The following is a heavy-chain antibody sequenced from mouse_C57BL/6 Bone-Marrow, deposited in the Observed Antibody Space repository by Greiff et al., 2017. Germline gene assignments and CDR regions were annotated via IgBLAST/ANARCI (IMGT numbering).Heavy chain of an antibody. V-gene: IGHV3-6*01. Sequence: EVQLQESGPGLVKPSQSLSLTCSVTGYSITSGYYWNWIRQFPGNKLEWMGYISYDGSNNYNPSLKNRISITRYTSKNQFFLKLNSVTTEDTATYYCARDPGNYWYFDVWGTGTTVTVSS. J-gene: IGHJ1*03. CDR3: ARDPGNYWYFDV. D-gene: IGHD2-1*01. CDR2: ISYDGSN. CDR1: GYSITSGYY.